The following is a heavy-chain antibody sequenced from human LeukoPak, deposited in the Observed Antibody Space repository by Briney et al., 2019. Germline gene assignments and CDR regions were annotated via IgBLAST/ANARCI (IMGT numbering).Heavy chain of an antibody. D-gene: IGHD6-19*01. CDR2: INYGGST. CDR1: EMSFSAYY. Sequence: KSSETLSLTCAVSEMSFSAYYWNWIRQSPGKGLEWIGEINYGGSTKYTPSLEGRGTILIDTPKNQFSLKLTSVTAADTAVYYCARGFPPGSGSRGSHAFDVWGQGAMVTVSS. V-gene: IGHV4-34*01. J-gene: IGHJ3*01. CDR3: ARGFPPGSGSRGSHAFDV.